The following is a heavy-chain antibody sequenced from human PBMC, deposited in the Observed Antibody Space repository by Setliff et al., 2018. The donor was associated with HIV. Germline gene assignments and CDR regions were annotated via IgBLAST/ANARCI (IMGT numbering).Heavy chain of an antibody. CDR1: GGSISSHY. CDR2: VEYSGST. D-gene: IGHD3-10*01. CDR3: ARTKFGSYSDY. V-gene: IGHV4-59*11. Sequence: PSETLSLTCTVSGGSISSHYWSWIRQPPGKGPEWVGNVEYSGSTNYNPSLKSRVTISLDRSKTQFSLKLSSVTAADTAVYYCARTKFGSYSDYWGQGTLVTVSS. J-gene: IGHJ4*02.